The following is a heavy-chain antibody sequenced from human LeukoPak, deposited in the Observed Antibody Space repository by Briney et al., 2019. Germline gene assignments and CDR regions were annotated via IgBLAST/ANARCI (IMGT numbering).Heavy chain of an antibody. CDR2: ISSSSSTI. J-gene: IGHJ4*02. V-gene: IGHV3-48*01. Sequence: GGSLRLSCAASGFTFSTYSINWVRQAPGKGLEWVSYISSSSSTIYYADSVKGRFTISRDNAKNLLYLQMNSLRAEDTAVYYCARGGGYCSSTSCYTFDYWGQGTLVTVSS. CDR1: GFTFSTYS. CDR3: ARGGGYCSSTSCYTFDY. D-gene: IGHD2-2*02.